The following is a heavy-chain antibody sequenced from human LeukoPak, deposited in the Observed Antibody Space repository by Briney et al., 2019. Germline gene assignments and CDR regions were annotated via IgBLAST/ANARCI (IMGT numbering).Heavy chain of an antibody. Sequence: SETLSLTCSVSGDSISYFYWSWIRQAAGKGLEWIGRIYNSGNTDYNASLKSRVTMSVDTSKNQLSLKVISVTAADTAVYYCAGTYSLYDAFDIWGQGTMVTVSS. D-gene: IGHD1-26*01. CDR3: AGTYSLYDAFDI. J-gene: IGHJ3*02. CDR1: GDSISYFY. CDR2: IYNSGNT. V-gene: IGHV4-4*07.